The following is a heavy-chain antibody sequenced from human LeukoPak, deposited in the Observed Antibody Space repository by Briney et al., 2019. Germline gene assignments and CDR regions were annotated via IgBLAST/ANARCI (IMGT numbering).Heavy chain of an antibody. Sequence: SETLSLTCTVSGYSISSSYYWGSIRQPPGKGLEWIGYIYYSGSTNYNPSLKSRVTISVDTSKNQFSLKLSSVTAADTAVYYCARAGGYVLYFDYWGQGTLVTVSS. V-gene: IGHV4-61*01. CDR2: IYYSGST. J-gene: IGHJ4*02. CDR3: ARAGGYVLYFDY. D-gene: IGHD5-12*01. CDR1: GYSISSSYY.